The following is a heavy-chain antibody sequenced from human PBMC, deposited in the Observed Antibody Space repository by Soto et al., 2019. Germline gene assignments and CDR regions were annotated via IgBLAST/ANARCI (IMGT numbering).Heavy chain of an antibody. CDR2: IYFTGNT. J-gene: IGHJ5*02. CDR1: GGSSTSSSHF. V-gene: IGHV4-39*01. Sequence: SGTLSLTCTVSGGSSTSSSHFGGWVRHAPGEGLEWIGTIYFTGNTYYTPSLKSRLTMSIDTSKNEFSLRLNSVTAADTAVYYCAGQTFTIAAASYGRSNWFDPWGQGTLVTVSS. CDR3: AGQTFTIAAASYGRSNWFDP. D-gene: IGHD6-25*01.